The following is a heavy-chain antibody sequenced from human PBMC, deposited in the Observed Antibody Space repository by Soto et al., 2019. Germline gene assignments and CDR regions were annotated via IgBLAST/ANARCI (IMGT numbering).Heavy chain of an antibody. CDR2: ISYDGSNK. D-gene: IGHD1-1*01. V-gene: IGHV3-30-3*01. CDR1: GFTFSSYA. Sequence: GGSLRLSCAASGFTFSSYAMHWVRQAPGKGLEWVAVISYDGSNKYYADSVKGRSTISRDNSKNTLYLQMNSLRAEDTAVYYCARDDKLERPIPYYYYYYGMDVWGQGTKVTVSS. J-gene: IGHJ6*02. CDR3: ARDDKLERPIPYYYYYYGMDV.